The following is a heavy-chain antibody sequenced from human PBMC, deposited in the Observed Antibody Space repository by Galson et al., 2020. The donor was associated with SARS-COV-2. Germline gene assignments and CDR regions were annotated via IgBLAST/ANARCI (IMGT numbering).Heavy chain of an antibody. J-gene: IGHJ3*02. CDR3: ARQNYDYVWGSYRYDAVDI. CDR1: GYSFTSYW. V-gene: IGHV5-51*01. Sequence: GESLKISCKGSGYSFTSYWIGWVRQMPGKGLEWMGIIYPGDSDTRYSPSFQGQVTISADKSISTAYLQWSSLKASDTAMYYCARQNYDYVWGSYRYDAVDIWGQGTMVTVSS. D-gene: IGHD3-16*02. CDR2: IYPGDSDT.